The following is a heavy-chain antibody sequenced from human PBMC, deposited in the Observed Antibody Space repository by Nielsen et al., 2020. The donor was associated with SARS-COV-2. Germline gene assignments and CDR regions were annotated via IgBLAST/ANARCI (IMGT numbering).Heavy chain of an antibody. D-gene: IGHD5-12*01. J-gene: IGHJ4*02. V-gene: IGHV3-21*01. Sequence: GESLKISCAASGFTFSSYSMNWVRQAPGKGLEWVSSISSSSSYIYYADSVKGRFTISRDNAKNSLYLQMNSLRAEDTAVYYCARGRVATKYFDYWGQGTLVTVSS. CDR1: GFTFSSYS. CDR2: ISSSSSYI. CDR3: ARGRVATKYFDY.